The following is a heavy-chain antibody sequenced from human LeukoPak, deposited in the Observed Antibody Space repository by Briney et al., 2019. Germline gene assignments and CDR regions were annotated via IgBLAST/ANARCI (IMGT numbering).Heavy chain of an antibody. V-gene: IGHV3-23*01. J-gene: IGHJ3*01. CDR2: IASSGLNT. Sequence: GGSLRLSCAASGFMFRDAAMTWARQAPGKGLEWVSLIASSGLNTYYADSVRGRFTISRDNSKNTLSLQMNSLRVEDTAIYYCARDIELSTWGLGTLVTVSS. CDR1: GFMFRDAA. D-gene: IGHD5-12*01. CDR3: ARDIELST.